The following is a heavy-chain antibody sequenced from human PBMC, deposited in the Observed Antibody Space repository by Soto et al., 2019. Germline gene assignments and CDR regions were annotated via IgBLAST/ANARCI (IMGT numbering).Heavy chain of an antibody. CDR2: IYYSGST. J-gene: IGHJ4*02. Sequence: SETLSLTCTFSGGSISSSSYYWGWIRQPPGKGLEWIGSIYYSGSTYYNPSLKSRVTISVDTSKNQFSLKLSSVTAADTAVYYCARLSLRVAGSFDYWGQGTLVTVSS. CDR3: ARLSLRVAGSFDY. CDR1: GGSISSSSYY. V-gene: IGHV4-39*01. D-gene: IGHD6-19*01.